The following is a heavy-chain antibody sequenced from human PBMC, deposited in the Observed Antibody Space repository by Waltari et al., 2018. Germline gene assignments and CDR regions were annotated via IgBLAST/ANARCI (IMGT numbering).Heavy chain of an antibody. Sequence: QVQLQQSGPGLVKPSQTLSLTCAISGDSVSSDSATWVWIRQSPSSGLEWLGRTYYRSNWYSYSAPSVKSRITINADTSKNQFSLQLNSVTPEDTAVYYCARERGWKLDFWGQGTQVIVSP. J-gene: IGHJ4*02. V-gene: IGHV6-1*01. CDR3: ARERGWKLDF. D-gene: IGHD2-15*01. CDR1: GDSVSSDSAT. CDR2: TYYRSNWYS.